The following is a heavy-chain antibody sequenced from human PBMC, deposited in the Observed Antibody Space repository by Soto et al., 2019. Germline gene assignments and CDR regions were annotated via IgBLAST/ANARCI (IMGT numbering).Heavy chain of an antibody. CDR3: AIRTRNSWSCDF. CDR1: GGTFRNYA. CDR2: LVALTETP. V-gene: IGHV1-69*01. Sequence: QVQVVQSGAEVKKPGSSVKVSCQASGGTFRNYAISWVRQAPGHGLEWVGGLVALTETPDYAQTVQGRLTITANEITSAAYMELRSLRSDDTAVYYCAIRTRNSWSCDFWGQGTLVTVSS. D-gene: IGHD6-13*01. J-gene: IGHJ4*02.